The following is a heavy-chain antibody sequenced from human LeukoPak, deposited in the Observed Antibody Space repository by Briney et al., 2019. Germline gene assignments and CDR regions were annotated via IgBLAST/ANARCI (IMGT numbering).Heavy chain of an antibody. CDR1: VYTFTSYY. CDR2: INPSGDGDST. D-gene: IGHD2-2*01. J-gene: IGHJ5*02. CDR3: ARGVCSGTSCYWGHNWFDP. Sequence: ASVKVSCKASVYTFTSYYIHWVRQAAGQGLEWMGIINPSGDGDSTSYAQKFQGTVIMTRDMYTNTVSMELSSLRSEDTAVYYCARGVCSGTSCYWGHNWFDPWGQGTLVTVSS. V-gene: IGHV1-46*01.